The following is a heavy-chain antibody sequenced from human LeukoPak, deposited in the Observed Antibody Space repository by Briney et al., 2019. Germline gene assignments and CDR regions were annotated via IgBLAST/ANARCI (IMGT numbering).Heavy chain of an antibody. J-gene: IGHJ3*02. CDR1: GFTFSSYW. V-gene: IGHV3-30*18. D-gene: IGHD3-16*01. CDR2: ISYDGNNR. CDR3: AKVKGEVIGAFDI. Sequence: PGGSLRLSCAASGFTFSSYWMNWVRQAPGKGLEWVAVISYDGNNRYYADSVKGRFTISRYNSKNTLYLQMNSLRAEDTAVYYCAKVKGEVIGAFDIWGQGTMVTVSS.